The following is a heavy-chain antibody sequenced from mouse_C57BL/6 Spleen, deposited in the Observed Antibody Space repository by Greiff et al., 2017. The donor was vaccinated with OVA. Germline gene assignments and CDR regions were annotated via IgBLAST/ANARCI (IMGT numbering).Heavy chain of an antibody. CDR1: GYTFTSYW. J-gene: IGHJ4*01. D-gene: IGHD5-1*01. CDR3: AIGDMSTLYYYAMDY. CDR2: IHPSDSDT. V-gene: IGHV1-74*01. Sequence: QVQLQQPGAELVKPGASVKVSCKASGYTFTSYWMHWVKQRPGQGLEWIGRIHPSDSDTNYNQKFKGKATLTVDQSSSTAYMQLSSLTSEDSAVYYCAIGDMSTLYYYAMDYWGQGTSVTVSS.